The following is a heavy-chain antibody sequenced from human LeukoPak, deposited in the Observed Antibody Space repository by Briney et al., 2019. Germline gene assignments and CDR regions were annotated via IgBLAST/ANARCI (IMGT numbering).Heavy chain of an antibody. Sequence: GGSLRLSCAASGFTFSSYGMHWVRQAPGKGLEWVAVISYDGSNKYYADSVKGRFTISRDNSKNTLYLQMNSLRAEDTAVYYCATLPGIVGATNFDYWGQGTLVTVSS. D-gene: IGHD1-26*01. J-gene: IGHJ4*02. CDR2: ISYDGSNK. V-gene: IGHV3-30*03. CDR1: GFTFSSYG. CDR3: ATLPGIVGATNFDY.